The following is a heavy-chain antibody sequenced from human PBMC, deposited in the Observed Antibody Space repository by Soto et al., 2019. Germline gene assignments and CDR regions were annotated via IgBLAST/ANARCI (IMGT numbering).Heavy chain of an antibody. CDR2: TYYRSRWYS. J-gene: IGHJ6*02. D-gene: IGHD2-15*01. CDR1: GDTVSSNSVA. CDR3: ARSEEDSDYYYYGMDV. Sequence: SQTLSLTCVGSGDTVSSNSVAWNWVRQSPSRGLEWLGRTYYRSRWYSDYAVSVRSRIDINADTSKNQVSLQLNSVTPEDTAVYYCARSEEDSDYYYYGMDVWPRDHGHRLL. V-gene: IGHV6-1*01.